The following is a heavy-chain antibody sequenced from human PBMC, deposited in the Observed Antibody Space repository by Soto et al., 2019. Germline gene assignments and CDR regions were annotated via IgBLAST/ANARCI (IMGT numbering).Heavy chain of an antibody. CDR2: ISGSGGST. CDR1: GFTFSSYA. J-gene: IGHJ4*02. V-gene: IGHV3-23*01. D-gene: IGHD2-2*01. CDR3: AKDFRYCSSTSCYLFDY. Sequence: GSLRLSCAASGFTFSSYAMSWVRQAPGKGLEWVSAISGSGGSTYYADSVKGRFTISRDNSKNTLYLQMNSLRAEDTAVYYCAKDFRYCSSTSCYLFDYWGQGTLVTVSS.